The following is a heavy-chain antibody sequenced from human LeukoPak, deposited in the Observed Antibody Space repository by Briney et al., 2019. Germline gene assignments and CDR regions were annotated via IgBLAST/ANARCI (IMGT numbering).Heavy chain of an antibody. CDR2: FDPEDGET. D-gene: IGHD3-22*01. V-gene: IGHV1-24*01. CDR3: ATAFGGYYYATGDY. CDR1: GYTLTELS. Sequence: ASVKVSCKVSGYTLTELSMHWVRQAPGKGLEWMGGFDPEDGETIYAQKFQGRVTMTEDTSTDTAYMELSSLRSEDTAVYYCATAFGGYYYATGDYWGQGTLVTVSS. J-gene: IGHJ4*02.